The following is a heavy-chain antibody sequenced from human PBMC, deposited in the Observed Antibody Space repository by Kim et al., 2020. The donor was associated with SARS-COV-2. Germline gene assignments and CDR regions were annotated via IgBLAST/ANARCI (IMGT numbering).Heavy chain of an antibody. J-gene: IGHJ4*02. V-gene: IGHV4-31*01. D-gene: IGHD3-10*01. CDR2: GRH. CDR3: AREESGDFDY. Sequence: GRHYHPPALKSPVTISVDTSKNQFSLKVGSGTAADTAVYYCAREESGDFDYWGQGTLVTVSS.